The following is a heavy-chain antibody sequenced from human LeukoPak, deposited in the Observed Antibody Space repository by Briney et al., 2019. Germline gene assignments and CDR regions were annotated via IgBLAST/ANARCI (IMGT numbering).Heavy chain of an antibody. Sequence: ASVKVSCKASGYTFTDYPMNWVRQAPGQGLEWMGRISTNTGNPTYAQGFRRRFVLSLDTSVSTAYLQINSLKAEDTAVYFCARVDWNFHSTEYWGQGTLVTVSS. V-gene: IGHV7-4-1*02. CDR3: ARVDWNFHSTEY. D-gene: IGHD1-7*01. CDR2: ISTNTGNP. J-gene: IGHJ4*02. CDR1: GYTFTDYP.